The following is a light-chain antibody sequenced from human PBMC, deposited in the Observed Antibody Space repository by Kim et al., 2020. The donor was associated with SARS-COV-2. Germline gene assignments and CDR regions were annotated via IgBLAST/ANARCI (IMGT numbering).Light chain of an antibody. J-gene: IGKJ5*01. V-gene: IGKV1-5*03. Sequence: SAAVGDRVTITCRGSQSISSWLAWYQQKPGKAPKLMIYKASSLESGVPSRFSGSGSGTESTLTISSLQPDDFATYYCQQYNSPITFGQGTRLEIK. CDR2: KAS. CDR1: QSISSW. CDR3: QQYNSPIT.